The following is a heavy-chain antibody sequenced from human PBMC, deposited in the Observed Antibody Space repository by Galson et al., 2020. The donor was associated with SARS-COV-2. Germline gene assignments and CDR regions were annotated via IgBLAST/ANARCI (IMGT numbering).Heavy chain of an antibody. Sequence: SETLSLTCTVSGGSISTSNSYWGWIRQPPGKGLEWIGSIDYSGSTLYNSSRRSRVTISVDTSKNQFSLKLRSVTAADTAVYYYARDGSGSSWLPENWGQGTRVPVSS. CDR3: ARDGSGSSWLPEN. V-gene: IGHV4-39*02. D-gene: IGHD6-13*01. CDR1: GGSISTSNSY. J-gene: IGHJ4*02. CDR2: IDYSGST.